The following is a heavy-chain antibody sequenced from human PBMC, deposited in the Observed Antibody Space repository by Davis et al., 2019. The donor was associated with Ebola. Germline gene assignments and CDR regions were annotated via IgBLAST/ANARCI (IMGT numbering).Heavy chain of an antibody. CDR1: GGTFSSYA. V-gene: IGHV1-69*05. D-gene: IGHD3-16*01. Sequence: SVKVSCKASGGTFSSYAISWVRQAPGQGLEWMGGIIPIFGTANYAQKFQGRVTMTRDTSISTAYMELSRLRSDDTAVYYCARADPPGGDMITFGGAPVDGAFDIWGQGTMVTVSS. CDR2: IIPIFGTA. CDR3: ARADPPGGDMITFGGAPVDGAFDI. J-gene: IGHJ3*02.